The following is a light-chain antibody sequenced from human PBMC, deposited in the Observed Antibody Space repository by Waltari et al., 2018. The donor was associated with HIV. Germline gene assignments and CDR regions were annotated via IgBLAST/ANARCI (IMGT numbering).Light chain of an antibody. Sequence: QSALTQPASVSGSPGQSITISCTGTSSDVGRYNLVSWYEHHPGKAPKLIIYEVTKRPSGVSNLFSCSKSGNTASLTISGLQAEDEADYYCCSYAGSPTFVIFGGGTKLTVL. CDR1: SSDVGRYNL. V-gene: IGLV2-23*02. CDR2: EVT. J-gene: IGLJ2*01. CDR3: CSYAGSPTFVI.